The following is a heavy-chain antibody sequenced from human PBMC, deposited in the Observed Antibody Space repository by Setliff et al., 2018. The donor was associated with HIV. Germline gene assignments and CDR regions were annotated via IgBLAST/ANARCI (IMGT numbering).Heavy chain of an antibody. CDR2: VYFTGHT. D-gene: IGHD3-16*01. V-gene: IGHV4-4*09. CDR3: ARSPEGGGGGIDY. J-gene: IGHJ4*02. CDR1: GGSFGRYY. Sequence: SETLSLTCTLSGGSFGRYYWSWIRQSAGKGLEWLGYVYFTGHTNYNPSLQSRVTISVDTSKNQFSLRLNSLTAADTAVYYWARSPEGGGGGIDYWGQGTLVTVSS.